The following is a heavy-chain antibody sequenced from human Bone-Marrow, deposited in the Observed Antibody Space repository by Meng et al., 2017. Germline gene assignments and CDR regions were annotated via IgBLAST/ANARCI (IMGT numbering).Heavy chain of an antibody. CDR1: GFTFSSYS. D-gene: IGHD5-24*01. CDR3: ASPGEMATILVSGGRRIDY. CDR2: ISSSSYI. V-gene: IGHV3-21*01. Sequence: GESLKISCAASGFTFSSYSMNWVRQAPGKGLEWVSSISSSSYIYYADSVKGRFTISRDNAKNSLYLQMNSLRAEDTAVYYCASPGEMATILVSGGRRIDYWGQGTLVTVSS. J-gene: IGHJ4*02.